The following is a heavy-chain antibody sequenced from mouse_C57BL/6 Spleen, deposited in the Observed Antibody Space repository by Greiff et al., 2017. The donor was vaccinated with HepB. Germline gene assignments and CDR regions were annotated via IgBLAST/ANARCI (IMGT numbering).Heavy chain of an antibody. CDR2: INPKNGGT. CDR1: GYTFTDYN. Sequence: VQLQQSGPELVKPGASVKMSCKASGYTFTDYNMHWVKQSHGKSLEWIGYINPKNGGTNYNQKFKGKATLTVNKSSSPAYMVLRSLTSEDSAVYYCARVGTVVGPYAMDYWGQGTSVTVSS. V-gene: IGHV1-22*01. D-gene: IGHD1-1*01. J-gene: IGHJ4*01. CDR3: ARVGTVVGPYAMDY.